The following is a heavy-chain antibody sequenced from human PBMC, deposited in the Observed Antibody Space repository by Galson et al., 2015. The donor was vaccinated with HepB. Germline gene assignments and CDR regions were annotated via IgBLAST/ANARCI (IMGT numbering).Heavy chain of an antibody. CDR3: AREGRYYFDY. Sequence: ETLSLTCTVSGGSVSSGSYYWSWIRQPPGKGLEWIGYIYYSGSTNYNPSLKSRVTISVDTSKNQFSLKLSSVTAADTAVYYCAREGRYYFDYWGQGTLVTVSS. CDR1: GGSVSSGSYY. J-gene: IGHJ4*02. V-gene: IGHV4-61*01. CDR2: IYYSGST.